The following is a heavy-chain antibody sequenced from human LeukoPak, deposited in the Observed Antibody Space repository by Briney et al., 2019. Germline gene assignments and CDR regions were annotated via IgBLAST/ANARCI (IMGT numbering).Heavy chain of an antibody. CDR2: IYTSGST. CDR3: ASGGERPRWVVFDY. CDR1: GGSISSYY. Sequence: SETLSLTCTVSGGSISSYYWSWIRQPAGKGLEWIGRIYTSGSTSYNPSLKSRVTMSVDTSKNQFSLKLNSVTAADTAVYYCASGGERPRWVVFDYWGQGTLVTVSS. V-gene: IGHV4-4*07. J-gene: IGHJ4*02. D-gene: IGHD4-23*01.